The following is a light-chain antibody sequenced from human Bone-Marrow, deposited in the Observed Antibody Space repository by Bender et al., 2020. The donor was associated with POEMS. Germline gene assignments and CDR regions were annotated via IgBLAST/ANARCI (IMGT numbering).Light chain of an antibody. CDR2: EGN. CDR1: TSNVGDYDH. J-gene: IGLJ3*02. Sequence: QSALTQPRSVSGSPGQSVTISCTGTTSNVGDYDHVSWYQHHPGKAPKLIIYEGNKRPSGVPDRFSGSKSGTSASLAISGLQSEDEADYYCAAWEDSLNGWVFGGGTKLTVL. CDR3: AAWEDSLNGWV. V-gene: IGLV2-11*01.